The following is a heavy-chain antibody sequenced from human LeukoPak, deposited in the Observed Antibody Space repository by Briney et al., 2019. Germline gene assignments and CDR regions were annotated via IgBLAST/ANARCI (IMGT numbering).Heavy chain of an antibody. V-gene: IGHV3-7*01. CDR3: ARALDSSSSRYQAFEY. D-gene: IGHD2-2*01. CDR1: GFSLRNYW. J-gene: IGHJ4*02. Sequence: PGGSLRLSCVASGFSLRNYWMSWVPQAPGKGLEGVANIKQDEREKYYGDSVRGRFTISRDNAKNSLYLQMNSLRAEDTAVYYCARALDSSSSRYQAFEYWGQGTLVTVSS. CDR2: IKQDEREK.